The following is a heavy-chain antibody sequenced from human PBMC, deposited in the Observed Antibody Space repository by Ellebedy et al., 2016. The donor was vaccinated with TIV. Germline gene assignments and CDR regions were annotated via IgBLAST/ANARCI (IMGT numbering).Heavy chain of an antibody. J-gene: IGHJ4*02. D-gene: IGHD1-1*01. CDR1: GFTFSDYA. Sequence: GGSLRLSCEVSGFTFSDYAMSWVRQAPGKGLEWVAVITDTGASTDHARSVRGRFTISRDNSKNTLYLQMSSLRAEDTAVYYCARVTGGNWLRSHFDYWGQGTPVTVS. CDR2: ITDTGAST. V-gene: IGHV3-23*01. CDR3: ARVTGGNWLRSHFDY.